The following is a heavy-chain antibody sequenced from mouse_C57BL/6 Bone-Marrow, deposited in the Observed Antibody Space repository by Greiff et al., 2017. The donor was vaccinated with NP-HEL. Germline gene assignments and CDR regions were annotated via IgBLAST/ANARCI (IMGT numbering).Heavy chain of an antibody. CDR1: GYTFTSYW. CDR2: IHPNSGST. CDR3: ARDSEIFNY. V-gene: IGHV1-64*01. J-gene: IGHJ2*01. Sequence: QVQLQQPGAELVKPGASVKLSCKASGYTFTSYWMHWVKQRPGPGLEWIGMIHPNSGSTNYNEKFKSKATLTVDKSSSTAYLQLSSLTSEDSAVYYCARDSEIFNYWGQGTTLTVSS.